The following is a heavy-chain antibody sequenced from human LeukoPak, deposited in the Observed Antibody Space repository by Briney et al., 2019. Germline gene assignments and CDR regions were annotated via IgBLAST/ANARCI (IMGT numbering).Heavy chain of an antibody. J-gene: IGHJ5*02. V-gene: IGHV1-8*01. CDR1: GYTFTSYD. Sequence: ASVKVSCKASGYTFTSYDINWVRQATGQGLEWMGWMNPNSGNTGYAQKFQGRVSMTRDTSISTAYMELSSLRSEGTAVYYCARAATYYYDSSGYANWFDPWGQGTLVTVSS. D-gene: IGHD3-22*01. CDR2: MNPNSGNT. CDR3: ARAATYYYDSSGYANWFDP.